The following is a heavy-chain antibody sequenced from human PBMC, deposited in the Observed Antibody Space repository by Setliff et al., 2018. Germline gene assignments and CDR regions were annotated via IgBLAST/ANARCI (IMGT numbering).Heavy chain of an antibody. J-gene: IGHJ4*02. CDR1: GFTFSSYA. Sequence: LRLSCATSGFTFSSYAMSWVRQAPGKGLEWVSAMSASGTSTYHADSVKGRFTISRDDSKTSLYLQMNSLKTEDTAVYYCVRWTSGSPDCWGQGTLVTVSS. CDR2: MSASGTST. D-gene: IGHD1-26*01. V-gene: IGHV3-23*01. CDR3: VRWTSGSPDC.